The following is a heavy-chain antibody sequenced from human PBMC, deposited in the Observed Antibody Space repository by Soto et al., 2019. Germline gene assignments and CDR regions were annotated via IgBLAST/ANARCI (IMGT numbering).Heavy chain of an antibody. D-gene: IGHD2-2*01. J-gene: IGHJ4*02. CDR3: TTNIVVVPAAMFDYFDY. V-gene: IGHV3-49*03. CDR1: GFTFGDYA. CDR2: IRSKAYGGTT. Sequence: GGSLRLSCTASGFTFGDYAMSWFRQAPGKGLEWVGFIRSKAYGGTTEYAASGKGRFTISRDDSKSIAYLQMNSLKTEDTAVYYCTTNIVVVPAAMFDYFDYWGQGTLVTVSS.